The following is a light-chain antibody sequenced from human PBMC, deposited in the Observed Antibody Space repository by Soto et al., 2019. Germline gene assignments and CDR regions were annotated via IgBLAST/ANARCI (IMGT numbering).Light chain of an antibody. CDR1: QSVSSY. CDR2: AAS. V-gene: IGKV3-11*01. CDR3: QRRSSWTPRLT. J-gene: IGKJ4*01. Sequence: EIVLTQSPATLSLSPGERATLSCRASQSVSSYLAWYQQKPGQAPRLLIYAASNKATGIPARFSGSGSGTVLTLTISSQEPEDDAVSYSQRRSSWTPRLTFGGGTKVEIK.